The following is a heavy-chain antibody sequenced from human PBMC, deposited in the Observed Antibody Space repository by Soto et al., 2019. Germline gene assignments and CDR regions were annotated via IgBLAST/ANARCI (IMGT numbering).Heavy chain of an antibody. J-gene: IGHJ4*02. CDR3: AKDTYYHDTSGYYIFEY. CDR2: ISYDGRNE. D-gene: IGHD3-22*01. Sequence: QVQLVESGGGLVQPGRSLRLSCAASGFTFSSYGIHWVRQAPGKGLEWVAVISYDGRNEQYADSVKGRFTIARDNSKNTAYLQMYSLRAEDTAVYYCAKDTYYHDTSGYYIFEYWGQGTLVTVSS. CDR1: GFTFSSYG. V-gene: IGHV3-30*18.